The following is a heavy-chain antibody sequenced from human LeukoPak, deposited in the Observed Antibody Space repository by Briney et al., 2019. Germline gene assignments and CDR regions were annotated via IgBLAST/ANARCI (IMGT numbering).Heavy chain of an antibody. CDR1: GFTFSSYD. CDR2: IGTGGDT. D-gene: IGHD6-13*01. V-gene: IGHV3-13*01. J-gene: IGHJ4*02. CDR3: ASRIATAGSVDY. Sequence: GGSLRLSCAASGFTFSSYDMHWVRQATGKGLEWVSAIGTGGDTYYPGSVKGRFTISRENAKNSLYLQMNSLRAGDTTVYYCASRIATAGSVDYWGQGTLVTVSS.